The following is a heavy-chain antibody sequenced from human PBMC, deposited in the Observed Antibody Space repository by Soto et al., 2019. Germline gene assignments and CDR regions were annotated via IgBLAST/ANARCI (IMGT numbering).Heavy chain of an antibody. V-gene: IGHV4-30-4*01. D-gene: IGHD4-4*01. CDR1: GGSISSGDYY. CDR2: IYYSGST. Sequence: SETLSLTCTVSGGSISSGDYYWSWIRQPPGKGLEWIGYIYYSGSTYYKPSLKSRVTISVDTSKNQFSLKLSYVNAANTAVYYCARVLTVTTASFDYWGQGTLVTVSS. CDR3: ARVLTVTTASFDY. J-gene: IGHJ4*02.